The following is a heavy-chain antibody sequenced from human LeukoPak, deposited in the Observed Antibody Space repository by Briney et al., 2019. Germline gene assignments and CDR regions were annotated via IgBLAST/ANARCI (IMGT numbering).Heavy chain of an antibody. CDR3: ARDFSSSWYWGYYYYGMDV. Sequence: ASVKVSCKASGYTFTSYAMHWVRQAPGQRLEWMGWINAGNGNTKYSQKFQGRVTITRDTSASTAYMELSSLRSEDTAVYYCARDFSSSWYWGYYYYGMDVWGQGTTVTVPS. V-gene: IGHV1-3*01. J-gene: IGHJ6*02. D-gene: IGHD6-13*01. CDR1: GYTFTSYA. CDR2: INAGNGNT.